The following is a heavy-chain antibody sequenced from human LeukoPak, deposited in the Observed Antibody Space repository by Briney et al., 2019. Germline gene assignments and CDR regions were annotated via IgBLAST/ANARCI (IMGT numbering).Heavy chain of an antibody. J-gene: IGHJ4*02. CDR2: IYYSGST. Sequence: PSETLSLTCIVSGGSISSSSYNWGWIRQPPGKGLESIGSIYYSGSTYYNPSLKSRVTISVDTSKNQFSLKVSSVTAADTAVYYCARSPMVRGLINRYYFDYWGQGTLVTVSS. CDR1: GGSISSSSYN. D-gene: IGHD3-10*01. V-gene: IGHV4-39*01. CDR3: ARSPMVRGLINRYYFDY.